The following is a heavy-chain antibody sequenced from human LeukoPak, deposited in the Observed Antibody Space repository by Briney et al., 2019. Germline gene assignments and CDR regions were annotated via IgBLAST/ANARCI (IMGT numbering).Heavy chain of an antibody. J-gene: IGHJ4*02. Sequence: GASVEVSCKASGYTFTGYYMHWVRQAPGQRLEWMGWINAGNGNTKYSQKFQGRVTITRDTSASTAYMELSSLRSEDTAVCYCARSNLLTPTFDYWGQGTLVTVSS. CDR2: INAGNGNT. V-gene: IGHV1-3*01. D-gene: IGHD2-15*01. CDR3: ARSNLLTPTFDY. CDR1: GYTFTGYY.